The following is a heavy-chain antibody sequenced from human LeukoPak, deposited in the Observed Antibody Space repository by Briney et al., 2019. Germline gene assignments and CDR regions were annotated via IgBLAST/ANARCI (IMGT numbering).Heavy chain of an antibody. CDR1: GGTFNNFA. CDR3: ARWHQMVMTDWFDP. Sequence: SVKVSCTSSGGTFNNFAFTWVRQAPGQGLEWMGRITPMVGVTKYAQDFQGRVTITADKSTATIYMELINLTSEDTAVYYCARWHQMVMTDWFDPWGQGTLVTVSS. J-gene: IGHJ5*02. CDR2: ITPMVGVT. D-gene: IGHD2-21*02. V-gene: IGHV1-69*04.